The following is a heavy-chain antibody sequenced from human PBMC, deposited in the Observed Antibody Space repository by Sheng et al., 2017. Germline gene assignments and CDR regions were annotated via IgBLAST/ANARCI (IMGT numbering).Heavy chain of an antibody. D-gene: IGHD3-9*01. CDR3: ARDTPYYDLSTGYFPGYLDS. Sequence: QAHLAQSGNEVKKPGASVKVSCKASGYDFSTYCISWVRQAPGQGLEWVGWISPYNGDTKYAQKFQGRVTMTTDTSTSTAYMELRSLTYDDGAVYYCARDTPYYDLSTGYFPGYLDSWGQGTLVTVSS. CDR2: ISPYNGDT. J-gene: IGHJ4*02. V-gene: IGHV1-18*01. CDR1: GYDFSTYC.